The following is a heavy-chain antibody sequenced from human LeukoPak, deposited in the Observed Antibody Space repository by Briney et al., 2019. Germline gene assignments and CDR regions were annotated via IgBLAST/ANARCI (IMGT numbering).Heavy chain of an antibody. CDR3: ARSQRKDQLLFGYYFDY. Sequence: GGSLRLSCAASGFTFDDYAMHWVRQAPGKGVEWVSGISWNSDRTVYADSVKGRFTISRDNAKTSLYLQMNSLRAEDMAFYYCARSQRKDQLLFGYYFDYWGQGALVAVSS. CDR2: ISWNSDRT. J-gene: IGHJ4*02. D-gene: IGHD2-2*01. V-gene: IGHV3-9*03. CDR1: GFTFDDYA.